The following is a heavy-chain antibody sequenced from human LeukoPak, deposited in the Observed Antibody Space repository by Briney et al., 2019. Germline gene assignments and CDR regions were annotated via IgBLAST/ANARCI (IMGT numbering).Heavy chain of an antibody. CDR2: IRRKGYGGTT. D-gene: IGHD3-3*01. CDR3: TRDHDFWSGPFDV. Sequence: GGSLRLSCTASGFTFGDYSLSWVRQAPEKGLEWVGFIRRKGYGGTTEYAPSVKGRFIISRDDSKSAAYLQMNSLKTEDTAVYYCTRDHDFWSGPFDVWGKGTTVTVSS. V-gene: IGHV3-49*04. J-gene: IGHJ6*04. CDR1: GFTFGDYS.